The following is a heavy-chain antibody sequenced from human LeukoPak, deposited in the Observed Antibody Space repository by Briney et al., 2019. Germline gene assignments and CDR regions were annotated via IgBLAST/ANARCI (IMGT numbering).Heavy chain of an antibody. CDR2: INPSGGST. CDR3: ARDEGCSSTSCLFDY. J-gene: IGHJ4*02. D-gene: IGHD2-2*01. Sequence: ASVKVSCKASGYTFTSYYMRWVRQAPGQGLEWMGIINPSGGSTNYAQKFQGRVTMTRDMSASTVYMELSSLRSEDTAVYYCARDEGCSSTSCLFDYWGQGTLVTVSS. V-gene: IGHV1-46*01. CDR1: GYTFTSYY.